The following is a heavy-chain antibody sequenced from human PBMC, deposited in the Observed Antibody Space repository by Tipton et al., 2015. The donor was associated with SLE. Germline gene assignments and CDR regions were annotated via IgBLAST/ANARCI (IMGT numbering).Heavy chain of an antibody. D-gene: IGHD1-14*01. CDR2: IYYSGST. CDR3: ARDLRSGGYYYYYYMDG. V-gene: IGHV4-59*01. CDR1: GGSISSYY. Sequence: TLSLTCTVSGGSISSYYWSWIRQPPGKGLEWIGYIYYSGSTNYNPSLKSRVTISVDTSKNQFSLKLSSVTAADTAVYYCARDLRSGGYYYYYYMDGWGKGTTVTVSS. J-gene: IGHJ6*03.